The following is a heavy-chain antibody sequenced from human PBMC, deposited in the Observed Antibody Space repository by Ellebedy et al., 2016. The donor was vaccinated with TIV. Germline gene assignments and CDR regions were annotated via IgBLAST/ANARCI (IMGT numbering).Heavy chain of an antibody. J-gene: IGHJ4*02. CDR3: ARHMDSSGYGVFDY. V-gene: IGHV4-30-4*01. CDR1: GGSISSGDYY. CDR2: IYYSGST. D-gene: IGHD3-22*01. Sequence: MPSETLSLTCTVSGGSISSGDYYWSWIRQPPGKGLEWIGYIYYSGSTYYNPSLKSRVTISVDTSKNQFSLKLSSVTAADTAVYYCARHMDSSGYGVFDYWGQGTLVTVSS.